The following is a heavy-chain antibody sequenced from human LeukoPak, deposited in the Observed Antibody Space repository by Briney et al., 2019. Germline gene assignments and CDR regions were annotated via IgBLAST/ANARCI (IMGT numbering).Heavy chain of an antibody. Sequence: SETLSLTCAVYGGSFSGYYWTWIRQPPGKGLEWIGEIHYSGSATYNPSLKSRVTTSVDTSKNQFSLKMNSVTAADTAVYYCARGQWFRAFWSRGTPVTVSS. CDR3: ARGQWFRAF. J-gene: IGHJ4*02. CDR2: IHYSGSA. CDR1: GGSFSGYY. V-gene: IGHV4-34*01. D-gene: IGHD3-10*01.